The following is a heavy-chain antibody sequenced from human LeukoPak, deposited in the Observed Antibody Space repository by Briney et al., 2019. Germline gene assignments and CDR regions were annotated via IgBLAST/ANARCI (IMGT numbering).Heavy chain of an antibody. CDR1: GGSISSSTYS. V-gene: IGHV4-61*02. CDR2: IHSSGST. J-gene: IGHJ4*02. CDR3: ARGVLDTAMVRFDY. D-gene: IGHD5-18*01. Sequence: SETLSLTCTVSGGSISSSTYSWTWIRQPAGKGLEWIGRIHSSGSTHYTPSLKSRLTISVDTSKNHFSLNLSSVTAADTAVYFCARGVLDTAMVRFDYWGQGTLVTVSS.